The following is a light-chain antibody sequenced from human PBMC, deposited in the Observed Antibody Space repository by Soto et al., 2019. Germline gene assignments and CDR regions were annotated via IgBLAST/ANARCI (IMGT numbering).Light chain of an antibody. J-gene: IGKJ1*01. Sequence: EIVLTQSPATLSLSPGERATLSCRASQSVSSYLAWYQQKPGQAPRLLIYGASSRATGIPDRFSGSGSGTDFTLTIGRLEPEDFAVYYCQQYGGSSWTFGQGTKVDI. CDR3: QQYGGSSWT. CDR1: QSVSSY. CDR2: GAS. V-gene: IGKV3-20*01.